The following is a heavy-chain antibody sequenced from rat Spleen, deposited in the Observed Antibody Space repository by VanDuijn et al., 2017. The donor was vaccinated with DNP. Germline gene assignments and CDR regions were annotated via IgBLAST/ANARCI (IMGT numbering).Heavy chain of an antibody. J-gene: IGHJ2*01. D-gene: IGHD1-5*01. CDR3: ANWYNIGTNGDY. Sequence: EVQLVESGGGLVQPGNSLRLSCAASGFTFSDYAMAWVRQAPGQGLEWVASVNTDGGNSYYPDSVKGRFTISRDNAENTVYLQMNSLRSEDTATYYCANWYNIGTNGDYWGQGVMVTVSS. CDR1: GFTFSDYA. V-gene: IGHV5S23*01. CDR2: VNTDGGNS.